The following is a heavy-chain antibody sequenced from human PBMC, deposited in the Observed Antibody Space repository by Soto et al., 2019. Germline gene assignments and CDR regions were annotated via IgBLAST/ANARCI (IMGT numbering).Heavy chain of an antibody. CDR1: GFTFTNYA. CDR2: ISGSGAGT. J-gene: IGHJ4*02. CDR3: ARESVTVAGGDFGY. D-gene: IGHD6-19*01. V-gene: IGHV3-23*01. Sequence: EVQLLQSGGGLVQPGGSLRLSCAASGFTFTNYAMSWVRQPPGTGLEWVSAISGSGAGTYFADSVKGRVTISRANSKNEVYLQMNSLRAEDTAAYYCARESVTVAGGDFGYWGQGILVTVSS.